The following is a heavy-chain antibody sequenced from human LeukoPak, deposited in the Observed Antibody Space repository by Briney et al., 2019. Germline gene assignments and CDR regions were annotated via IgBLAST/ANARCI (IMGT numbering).Heavy chain of an antibody. D-gene: IGHD2-15*01. CDR1: GGSISSYY. J-gene: IGHJ6*03. CDR2: IYYSGST. Sequence: SETLSLTCTVSGGSISSYYWSWIRQPPGKGLEWIGYIYYSGSTNYNPSLKSRVTISVDTSKNQFSLKLSSVTAADTAVYYCASVVPYYYYYYMDVWGKGTTVTVSS. V-gene: IGHV4-59*12. CDR3: ASVVPYYYYYYMDV.